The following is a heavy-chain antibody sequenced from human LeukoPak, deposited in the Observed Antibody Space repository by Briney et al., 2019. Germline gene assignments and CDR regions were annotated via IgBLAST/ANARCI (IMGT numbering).Heavy chain of an antibody. D-gene: IGHD6-6*01. CDR1: AFTFSDYS. J-gene: IGHJ4*02. CDR3: AREYSSSSGRSFDY. CDR2: ISPSATTI. Sequence: TGGSLRLSCAASAFTFSDYSMNWIRQAPGKGLEWVSYISPSATTIYYADSVKGRFTISRDNAKNSLYPQMNSLRAEDTAVYYCAREYSSSSGRSFDYWGQGTLVTVSS. V-gene: IGHV3-48*01.